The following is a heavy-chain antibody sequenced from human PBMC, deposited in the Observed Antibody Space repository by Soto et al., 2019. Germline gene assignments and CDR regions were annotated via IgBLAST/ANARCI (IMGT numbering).Heavy chain of an antibody. CDR1: GFTFSSYA. D-gene: IGHD6-13*01. V-gene: IGHV3-23*01. CDR2: ISGSGGST. CDR3: AKDRRIAAVTHLFFDY. Sequence: GGSLRLSCEASGFTFSSYAMSWVRQAPGKGLEWVSAISGSGGSTYYADSVKGRFTISRDNSKNTLYLQMNSLRAEDTAVYYCAKDRRIAAVTHLFFDYWGQGTLVTVSS. J-gene: IGHJ4*02.